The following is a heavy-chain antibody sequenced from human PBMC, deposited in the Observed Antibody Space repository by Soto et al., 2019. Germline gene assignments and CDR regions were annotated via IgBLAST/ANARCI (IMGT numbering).Heavy chain of an antibody. CDR3: AKVYSYGFGRSPPSDY. V-gene: IGHV3-30*18. D-gene: IGHD5-18*01. J-gene: IGHJ4*02. Sequence: QVQLVESGGGVVQPGRSLRLSCAASGFTFSSYGMHWVRQAPGKGLERVAVISYDGSNKYYADSVKGRFTISRDNSKNTLYLQMNSLRAEDTAVYYCAKVYSYGFGRSPPSDYWGQGTLVTVSS. CDR2: ISYDGSNK. CDR1: GFTFSSYG.